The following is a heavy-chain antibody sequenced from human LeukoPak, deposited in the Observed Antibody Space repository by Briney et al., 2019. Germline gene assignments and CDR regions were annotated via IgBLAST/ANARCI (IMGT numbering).Heavy chain of an antibody. D-gene: IGHD2-15*01. CDR2: IYYSGST. CDR1: GGSGSSGSYY. Sequence: SETLSLTCTVSGGSGSSGSYYWSWIRQPPGKGLEWIGYIYYSGSTNYNPSLKSRVTISVDTSKNQFSLKLSSVTAADTAVYYCAKNPLGYCSGGSCYSGYFDLWGRGTLVTVSS. CDR3: AKNPLGYCSGGSCYSGYFDL. J-gene: IGHJ2*01. V-gene: IGHV4-61*01.